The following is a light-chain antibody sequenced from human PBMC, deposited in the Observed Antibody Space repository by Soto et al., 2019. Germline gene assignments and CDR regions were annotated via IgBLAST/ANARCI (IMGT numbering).Light chain of an antibody. CDR2: GAS. Sequence: DIQMTQSPSSLSAFVGDTVTITCRASQTINNYLNWYQLKPGKAPKLLIFGASNLKSGVPSRFSANGSVTDFSLTITSLQPEAFATYYCQQSYSKGRTFGQGTRL. CDR1: QTINNY. CDR3: QQSYSKGRT. J-gene: IGKJ2*01. V-gene: IGKV1-39*01.